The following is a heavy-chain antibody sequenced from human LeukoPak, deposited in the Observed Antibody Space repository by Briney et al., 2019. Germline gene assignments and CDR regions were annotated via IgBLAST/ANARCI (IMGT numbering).Heavy chain of an antibody. J-gene: IGHJ3*02. D-gene: IGHD3-22*01. CDR1: GFTFGDYV. CDR2: IRSKAYGGTT. CDR3: TRRYNYDSSGYYYVRDAFDI. V-gene: IGHV3-49*04. Sequence: GGSLRLSCTVSGFTFGDYVMSWVRQAPGKGLEWVGFIRSKAYGGTTKNAASVKGRFTISRDDSRSIAYLQMNSLKTEDTAVYYCTRRYNYDSSGYYYVRDAFDIWGQGTMVTVSS.